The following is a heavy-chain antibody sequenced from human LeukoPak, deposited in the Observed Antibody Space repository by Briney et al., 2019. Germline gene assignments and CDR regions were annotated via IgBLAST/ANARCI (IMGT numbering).Heavy chain of an antibody. CDR3: ARDTPPYYDYVWGSYRSFAFDI. J-gene: IGHJ3*02. Sequence: PGGSLRLSCAASGFTFSSYGMHWVRQAPGKGLEWVAFIRYDESNKYYADSVKGRFTISRDNSKNTLYLQMNSLRAEDTAVYYCARDTPPYYDYVWGSYRSFAFDIWGQGTMVTVSS. CDR1: GFTFSSYG. CDR2: IRYDESNK. V-gene: IGHV3-30*02. D-gene: IGHD3-16*02.